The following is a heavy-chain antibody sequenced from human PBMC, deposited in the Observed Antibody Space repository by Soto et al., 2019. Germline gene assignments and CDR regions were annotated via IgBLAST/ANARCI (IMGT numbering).Heavy chain of an antibody. J-gene: IGHJ5*02. CDR3: ARSGLPDPVVVVGHTPFDP. CDR1: GYTFTNYD. V-gene: IGHV1-18*01. Sequence: VASVKVSCKASGYTFTNYDINWVRQAPGQGLEWMGWISAYNGDTNYAQKLQGRVTMTTDTSTSTAYMELRSLRSDDTAVYYCARSGLPDPVVVVGHTPFDPWGQGTLVTVS. CDR2: ISAYNGDT. D-gene: IGHD2-15*01.